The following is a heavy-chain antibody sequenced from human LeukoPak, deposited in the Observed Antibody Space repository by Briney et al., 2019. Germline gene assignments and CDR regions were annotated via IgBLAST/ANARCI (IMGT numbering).Heavy chain of an antibody. D-gene: IGHD6-13*01. V-gene: IGHV3-7*03. Sequence: PGGSLRLSCGASGFTFSNYWMSWVRQAPGKGLEWVVNISQDGSGKNYADSVEGRFTISRDNSKDTLYLQMNGLRAEDTAVYFCAKQSAGSAAWYSLHYDFWGQGTLVTVSS. CDR1: GFTFSNYW. CDR2: ISQDGSGK. CDR3: AKQSAGSAAWYSLHYDF. J-gene: IGHJ4*02.